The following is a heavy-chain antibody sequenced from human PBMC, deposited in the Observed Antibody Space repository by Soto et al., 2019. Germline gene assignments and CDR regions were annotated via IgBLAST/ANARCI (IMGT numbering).Heavy chain of an antibody. J-gene: IGHJ3*02. CDR1: GGTFSSYA. D-gene: IGHD3-3*01. CDR3: ARDPRSGLYYDFWSGYRDAFDI. Sequence: ASVKVSCKASGGTFSSYAISWVRQAPGQGLEWMGGIIPIFGTANYAQKFQGRVTITADKSTSTAYMELSSLRSEDTAVYYCARDPRSGLYYDFWSGYRDAFDIWGQGTMVTVSS. V-gene: IGHV1-69*06. CDR2: IIPIFGTA.